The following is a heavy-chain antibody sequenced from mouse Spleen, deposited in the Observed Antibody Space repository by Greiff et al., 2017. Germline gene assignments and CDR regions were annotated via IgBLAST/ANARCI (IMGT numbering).Heavy chain of an antibody. CDR3: ARDGNLAWFAY. J-gene: IGHJ3*01. V-gene: IGHV5-4*02. Sequence: EVMLVESGGGLVKPGGSLKLSCAASGFTFSDYYMYWVRQTPEKRLEWVATISDGGSYTYYPDSVKGRFTISRDNAKNNLYLQMSSLKSEDTAMYYCARDGNLAWFAYWGQGTLVTVSA. CDR1: GFTFSDYY. D-gene: IGHD2-1*01. CDR2: ISDGGSYT.